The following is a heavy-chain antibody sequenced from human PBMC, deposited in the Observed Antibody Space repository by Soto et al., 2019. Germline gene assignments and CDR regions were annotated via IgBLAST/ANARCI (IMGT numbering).Heavy chain of an antibody. J-gene: IGHJ4*02. V-gene: IGHV1-2*02. D-gene: IGHD3-9*01. CDR1: GYTFIDYY. Sequence: QVQLVQSGAEVKKPGASVKVSCEASGYTFIDYYMHWVRQAPGQGFEWMGRISPNSGGTNYAQKFQGRVTMTWDTYLTTAYMEESSLMCEDTAVYYCARRPVSIIAWYYFDLWGQGTLVTVSS. CDR3: ARRPVSIIAWYYFDL. CDR2: ISPNSGGT.